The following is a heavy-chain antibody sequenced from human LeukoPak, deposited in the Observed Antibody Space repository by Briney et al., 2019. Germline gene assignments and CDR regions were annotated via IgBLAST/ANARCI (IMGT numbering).Heavy chain of an antibody. V-gene: IGHV3-48*02. D-gene: IGHD6-19*01. J-gene: IGHJ4*02. Sequence: PGGSLRLSCAASGFTFSSYSMNWVRQAPGKGLEWVSYISSSSSTIYYADSVKGRFTISRDNVKNSLYLQMNSLRDEDTAVYYCARESGSSGWFPNFDYWGQGTLVTVSS. CDR2: ISSSSSTI. CDR3: ARESGSSGWFPNFDY. CDR1: GFTFSSYS.